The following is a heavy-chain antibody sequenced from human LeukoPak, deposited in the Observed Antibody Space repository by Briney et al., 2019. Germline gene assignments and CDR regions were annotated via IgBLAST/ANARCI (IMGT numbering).Heavy chain of an antibody. J-gene: IGHJ6*02. CDR2: ITSDSTI. Sequence: GGSLRLSCAASGFTFSTYRMNWVRQAPGKGLEWVSYITSDSTIYYADSVKGRFTFSRDNAKKSLSLQMNSLRAEDTAVYYCAREARNYYGVDLWGQGTTVTVSS. V-gene: IGHV3-48*01. CDR1: GFTFSTYR. CDR3: AREARNYYGVDL.